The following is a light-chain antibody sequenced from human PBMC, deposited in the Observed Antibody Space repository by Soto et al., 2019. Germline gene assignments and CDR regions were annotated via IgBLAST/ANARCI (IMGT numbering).Light chain of an antibody. CDR3: CSSGGSPTYV. CDR2: EVN. Sequence: QSVLTQPPSASGSPGQSVTISCTGTSSDVGGYNYVSWYQHHPGKAPKLMLYEVNTRPSGVPDRFSGSKSGNTASLTVSGLQAGDEADYYCCSSGGSPTYVFGAWTKVTVL. V-gene: IGLV2-8*01. CDR1: SSDVGGYNY. J-gene: IGLJ1*01.